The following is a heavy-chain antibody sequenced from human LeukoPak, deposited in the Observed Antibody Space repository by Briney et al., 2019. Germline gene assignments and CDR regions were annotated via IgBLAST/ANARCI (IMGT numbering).Heavy chain of an antibody. CDR2: IWYDGSNK. J-gene: IGHJ3*02. D-gene: IGHD6-19*01. Sequence: GRSLRLPCAASGFTFSSYGMHWARQAPGKGLEWVAVIWYDGSNKYYADSVKGRFTISRDNSKNTLYLQMNSLRAEDTAVYYCAREKIAVAVPDAFDIWGQGTMVTVAS. CDR3: AREKIAVAVPDAFDI. CDR1: GFTFSSYG. V-gene: IGHV3-33*01.